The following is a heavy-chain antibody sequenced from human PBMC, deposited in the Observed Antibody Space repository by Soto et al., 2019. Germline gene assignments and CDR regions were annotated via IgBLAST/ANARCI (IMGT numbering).Heavy chain of an antibody. CDR1: GFTFISYA. Sequence: EVQLLESGGGLVQPGGSLRLSCAASGFTFISYAMSWVRQAPGKGLEWVSAVDGSGYSTYYADSVKGRFTISRDNSKNTLDLQMDSLRAEDTAVYFCAKDLPAGRWGVYLDYWGQGALVTVSS. CDR3: AKDLPAGRWGVYLDY. D-gene: IGHD6-6*01. J-gene: IGHJ4*02. CDR2: VDGSGYST. V-gene: IGHV3-23*01.